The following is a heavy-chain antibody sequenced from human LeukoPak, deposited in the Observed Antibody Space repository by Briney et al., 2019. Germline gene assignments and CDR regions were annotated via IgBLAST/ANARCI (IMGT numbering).Heavy chain of an antibody. CDR3: ARVNDSSGYYLDY. CDR2: IYYSGST. Sequence: PSETLSLTCTVSGGSISSYYWSWIRQPPGKGLEWIGYIYYSGSTNYNPSLKSRVTISVDTSKNQFSLKLSSVTAADTAVYYCARVNDSSGYYLDYWGQGTLVTVSP. J-gene: IGHJ4*02. CDR1: GGSISSYY. V-gene: IGHV4-59*01. D-gene: IGHD3-22*01.